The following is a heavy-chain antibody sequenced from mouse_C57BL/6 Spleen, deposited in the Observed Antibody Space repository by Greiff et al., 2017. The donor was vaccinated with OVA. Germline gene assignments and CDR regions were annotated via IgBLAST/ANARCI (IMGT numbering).Heavy chain of an antibody. J-gene: IGHJ4*01. CDR1: GYTFTSYW. Sequence: QVQLKQPGAELVMPGASVKLSCKASGYTFTSYWMHWVKQRPGQGLEWIGEIDPSDSYTNYNQKFKGKSTLTVDKSSSTAYMQLSSLTSEDSAVYYCARGYGSSYYAMDYWGQGTSVTVSS. CDR3: ARGYGSSYYAMDY. V-gene: IGHV1-69*01. CDR2: IDPSDSYT. D-gene: IGHD1-1*01.